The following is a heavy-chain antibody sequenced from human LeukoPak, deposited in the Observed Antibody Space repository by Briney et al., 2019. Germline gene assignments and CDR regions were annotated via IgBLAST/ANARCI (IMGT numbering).Heavy chain of an antibody. CDR1: GFTFSSYG. CDR2: IWYDGSNK. J-gene: IGHJ4*02. Sequence: GGALRLSCAASGFTFSSYGMHWVRQAPGKGLEWVAVIWYDGSNKYYGDSVKGRFTISRDNSKNTLYLRMNSLKAEDTAVYYCARGRATYDPYFDYWGQGTLVTVSS. D-gene: IGHD3-3*01. CDR3: ARGRATYDPYFDY. V-gene: IGHV3-33*01.